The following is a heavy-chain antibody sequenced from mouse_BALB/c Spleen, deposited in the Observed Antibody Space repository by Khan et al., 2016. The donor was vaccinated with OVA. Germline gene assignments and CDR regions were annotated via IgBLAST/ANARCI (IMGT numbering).Heavy chain of an antibody. D-gene: IGHD2-12*01. CDR2: IYWDDDK. Sequence: QVTLKESGPEILQPSQTLSLTCSFTGFSLSTSGMGVSWIRQPSGKGLEWLAHIYWDDDKRYNPSLKSRLTISKDTSSTQVFLKITSVDTADTATYYSARKFTTYYYAMDYWGQGTSVTVSS. CDR1: GFSLSTSGMG. J-gene: IGHJ4*01. V-gene: IGHV8-12*01. CDR3: ARKFTTYYYAMDY.